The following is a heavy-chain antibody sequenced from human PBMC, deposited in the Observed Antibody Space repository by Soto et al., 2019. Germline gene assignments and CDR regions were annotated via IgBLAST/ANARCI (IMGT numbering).Heavy chain of an antibody. J-gene: IGHJ4*02. CDR1: GYTFTSYG. CDR3: ARGELYDSSGYYYPSGLDY. Sequence: ASVKVSCKASGYTFTSYGISWVRQAPGQGLEWMGWISAYNGTTNSAQKLQGSVTMTTHTSTSTAYMELRSLRSDDTAVYYCARGELYDSSGYYYPSGLDYWGQGTLVTVSS. V-gene: IGHV1-18*01. D-gene: IGHD3-22*01. CDR2: ISAYNGTT.